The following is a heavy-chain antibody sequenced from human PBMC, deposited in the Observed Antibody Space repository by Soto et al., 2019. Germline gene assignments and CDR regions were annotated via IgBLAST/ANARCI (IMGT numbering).Heavy chain of an antibody. J-gene: IGHJ4*02. D-gene: IGHD2-8*02. V-gene: IGHV4-4*07. CDR3: ARGMTPPGAPAWYYFDS. Sequence: SETLSLTCTVSGASITGSSYWSWIRQPAGKGLEWIGRFSLSGTTSYNPSLRSRVTMSADVSKNQFSLRLTSVTAADTALYYCARGMTPPGAPAWYYFDSWGQGTLVTVAS. CDR2: FSLSGTT. CDR1: GASITGSSY.